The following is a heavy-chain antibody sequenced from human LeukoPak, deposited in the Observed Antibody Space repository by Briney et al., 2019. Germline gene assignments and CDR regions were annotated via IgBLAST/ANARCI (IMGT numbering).Heavy chain of an antibody. D-gene: IGHD6-13*01. V-gene: IGHV4-59*08. CDR3: ASLGIAAAGSYYYGMDV. J-gene: IGHJ6*02. CDR1: GGSISSYY. Sequence: PSETLSLTCTVSGGSISSYYWSWIRQPPGKGLEWIGYIYYSGSTNYNPSLKSRVTISADTSKNQFSLKLSSVTAADTAVYYCASLGIAAAGSYYYGMDVWGQGTTVTVSS. CDR2: IYYSGST.